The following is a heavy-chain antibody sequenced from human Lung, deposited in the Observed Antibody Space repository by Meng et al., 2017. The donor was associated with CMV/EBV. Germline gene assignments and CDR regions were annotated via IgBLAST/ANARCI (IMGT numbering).Heavy chain of an antibody. V-gene: IGHV3-21*04. Sequence: GGSLRLSCAASGFTFSAYAMNWVRQTPGKGLEWVSSISTTSTYIYYSDSVKGRFTISRDNAKNSLYLQMSSLRAEDTALYYCAISWDGMDVWGQGPTVPFSS. J-gene: IGHJ6*02. CDR1: GFTFSAYA. CDR2: ISTTSTYI. D-gene: IGHD3-16*01. CDR3: AISWDGMDV.